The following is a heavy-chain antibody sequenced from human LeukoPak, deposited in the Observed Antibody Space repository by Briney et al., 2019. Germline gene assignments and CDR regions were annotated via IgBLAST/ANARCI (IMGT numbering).Heavy chain of an antibody. J-gene: IGHJ4*02. Sequence: ASVKVSCKASGYTFTSYGISWVRQAPGQGLEWMGWISAYNGNTNYAQKLQGRVTMTTDTSTSTAYMELRSLRSDDTAVYYCARADSGPPYYDFWSGPFLLDYWGQGTLVTVSS. CDR3: ARADSGPPYYDFWSGPFLLDY. CDR1: GYTFTSYG. CDR2: ISAYNGNT. V-gene: IGHV1-18*01. D-gene: IGHD3-3*01.